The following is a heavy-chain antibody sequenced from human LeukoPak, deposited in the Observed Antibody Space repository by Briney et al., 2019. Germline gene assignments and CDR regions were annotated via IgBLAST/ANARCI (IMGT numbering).Heavy chain of an antibody. CDR1: GVSISSYY. Sequence: SETLSLTCTVSGVSISSYYWSWIRQPPGKGLEWIGYMSYSGSTNYTHSLKSRFTISVDTSKNQFSLKLTCMTAADTAVYYCARGDDHNYGDLYFDYWGQRTLVPVPS. CDR3: ARGDDHNYGDLYFDY. V-gene: IGHV4-59*01. CDR2: MSYSGST. J-gene: IGHJ4*02. D-gene: IGHD4-17*01.